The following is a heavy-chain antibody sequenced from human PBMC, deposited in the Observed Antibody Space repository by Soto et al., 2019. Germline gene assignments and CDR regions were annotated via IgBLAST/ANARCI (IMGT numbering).Heavy chain of an antibody. CDR1: GDTLTSYD. CDR3: AIGQYHRNFDY. Sequence: ASVKVSCKASGDTLTSYDIKWVRQATGQGLEWMGWMNPNSGNTGYAQKIQGRVTMNRNTSISTAYMELSSLRSEDTAVYYCAIGQYHRNFDYWGQGTLVTVSS. CDR2: MNPNSGNT. J-gene: IGHJ4*02. D-gene: IGHD2-2*01. V-gene: IGHV1-8*01.